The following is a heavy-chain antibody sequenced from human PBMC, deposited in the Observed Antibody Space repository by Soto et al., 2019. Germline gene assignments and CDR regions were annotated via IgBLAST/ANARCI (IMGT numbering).Heavy chain of an antibody. CDR2: ISGSGGST. CDR3: AKGTKNWYSSGCHDY. J-gene: IGHJ4*02. V-gene: IGHV3-23*01. Sequence: PGGSLRLSCAASGFTFSSYAMSWVRQAPGKGLEWVSAISGSGGSTYYADSVKGRFTISRDNSKNTLYLQMNGLRAEDTAVYYCAKGTKNWYSSGCHDYWGQGTLVTVSS. D-gene: IGHD6-19*01. CDR1: GFTFSSYA.